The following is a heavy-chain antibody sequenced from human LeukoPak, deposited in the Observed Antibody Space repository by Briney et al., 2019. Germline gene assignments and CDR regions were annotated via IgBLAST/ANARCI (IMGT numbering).Heavy chain of an antibody. CDR3: ARTKSIAARPYLDY. Sequence: SVKVSCKASVGTFSSYAISWVRQAPGQGLEWMGGIIPIFGTANYAQKFQGRVTITADESTSTAYMELSSLRSEDTAVYYCARTKSIAARPYLDYWGQGTLVTVSS. D-gene: IGHD6-6*01. CDR1: VGTFSSYA. CDR2: IIPIFGTA. J-gene: IGHJ4*02. V-gene: IGHV1-69*01.